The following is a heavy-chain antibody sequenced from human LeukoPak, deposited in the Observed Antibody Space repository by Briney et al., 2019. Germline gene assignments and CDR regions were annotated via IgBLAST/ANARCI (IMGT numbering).Heavy chain of an antibody. Sequence: SETLSLTCTVSGGSIGQFYWIWARQPPGKGLEWIGYVRYPGRTNYNPSLKSRVTISVDTSKKQFSLNLNSVTATDTAIYYCARSAATEGPNWFDPWGPGTLVTVSS. D-gene: IGHD6-25*01. CDR1: GGSIGQFY. J-gene: IGHJ5*02. CDR3: ARSAATEGPNWFDP. CDR2: VRYPGRT. V-gene: IGHV4-59*01.